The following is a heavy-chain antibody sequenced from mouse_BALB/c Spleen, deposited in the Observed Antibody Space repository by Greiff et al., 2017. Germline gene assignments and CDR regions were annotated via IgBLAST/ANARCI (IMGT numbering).Heavy chain of an antibody. CDR1: GFTFSSFG. CDR3: ARGNYDDMDC. Sequence: EVQLVESGGGLVQPGGSRKLSCAASGFTFSSFGMHWVRQAPEKGLEWVAYISSGSSTIYYADTVKGRFTISRDNPKNTLFLQMTSLRSEDTAMYYCARGNYDDMDCWGQGTSVTVSS. V-gene: IGHV5-17*02. D-gene: IGHD1-1*01. J-gene: IGHJ4*01. CDR2: ISSGSSTI.